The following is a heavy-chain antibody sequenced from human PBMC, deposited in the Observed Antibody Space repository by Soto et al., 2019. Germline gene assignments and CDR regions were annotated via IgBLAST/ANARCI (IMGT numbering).Heavy chain of an antibody. D-gene: IGHD3-10*01. V-gene: IGHV5-51*01. J-gene: IGHJ4*02. CDR3: STGATSPFDS. CDR2: VYPSDSDV. Sequence: PVESLKISCQGSGYRFTSSWIGWVRQMPGKGLEWLGNVYPSDSDVRYSPSFEGRVTIPADNSINTASLHLLNLKPSGTAIYYCSTGATSPFDSGCKGNRVTVST. CDR1: GYRFTSSW.